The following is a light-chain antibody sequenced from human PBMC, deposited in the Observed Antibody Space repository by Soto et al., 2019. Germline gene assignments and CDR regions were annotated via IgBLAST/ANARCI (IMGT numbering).Light chain of an antibody. V-gene: IGLV2-8*01. CDR3: SSYAGSNNYV. Sequence: QSALTQPPSASGSPGQSVTISCTGTSSDIGGYNFVSWYQHHPDKAPKLMIYEITKRPSGVPARFSGSKSDNTASLTVSGLQAEDEADYYRSSYAGSNNYVFGTGTKVTVL. J-gene: IGLJ1*01. CDR1: SSDIGGYNF. CDR2: EIT.